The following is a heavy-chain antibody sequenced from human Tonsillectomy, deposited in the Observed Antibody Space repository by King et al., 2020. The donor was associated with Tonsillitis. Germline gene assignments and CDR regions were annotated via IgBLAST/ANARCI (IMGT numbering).Heavy chain of an antibody. CDR2: IHYSGYT. J-gene: IGHJ4*02. V-gene: IGHV4-31*03. CDR1: SGSLSSGGYY. CDR3: ARVARHGDYDLSFDS. D-gene: IGHD4-17*01. Sequence: VQLQESGPGLVKPSQTLSLTCTVSSGSLSSGGYYWTWIRQHPGKGLEWIGYIHYSGYTYYNPSLKSRLTISIDTSKNHFSLKLSSVTAADTAVYYCARVARHGDYDLSFDSWGQGTLVTVSS.